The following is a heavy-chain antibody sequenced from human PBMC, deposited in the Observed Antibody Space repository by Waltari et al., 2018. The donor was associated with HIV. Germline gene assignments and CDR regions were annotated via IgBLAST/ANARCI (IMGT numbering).Heavy chain of an antibody. Sequence: QVQLQQWGAGLLKPSETLSLTCAVYGGSFSGYYWSWIRQPPGKGLEWIGEINHSGSTDYNPSLKGRVTISVDTSKSQFSLTLSSVTAADTAVYYCARVPVPYYDFWSGYSHFDYWGQGTLVTVSS. CDR3: ARVPVPYYDFWSGYSHFDY. J-gene: IGHJ4*02. CDR1: GGSFSGYY. D-gene: IGHD3-3*01. V-gene: IGHV4-34*01. CDR2: INHSGST.